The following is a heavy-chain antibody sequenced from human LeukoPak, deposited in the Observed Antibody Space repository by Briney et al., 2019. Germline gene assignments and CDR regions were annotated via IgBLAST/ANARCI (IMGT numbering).Heavy chain of an antibody. CDR1: GGSISSSSYY. D-gene: IGHD5-18*01. Sequence: SETLSRTCTVSGGSISSSSYYWGWIRQPPGKGLEWIGSIYYSGSTYYNPSLKSRVTISVDTSKNQFSLKLSSVTAADTAVYYCARPSAQTRGYSYGPFDYWGQGTLVTVSS. V-gene: IGHV4-39*01. CDR2: IYYSGST. CDR3: ARPSAQTRGYSYGPFDY. J-gene: IGHJ4*02.